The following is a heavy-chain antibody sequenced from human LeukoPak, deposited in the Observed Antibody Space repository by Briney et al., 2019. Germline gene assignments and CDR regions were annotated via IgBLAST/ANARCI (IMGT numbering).Heavy chain of an antibody. CDR2: IYTSGRT. V-gene: IGHV4-4*07. D-gene: IGHD6-6*01. CDR3: ARDLYSSSWGWWFDP. Sequence: SETLSLTCTVSGGSISSYYWSWIRQPAGKGLEWIGRIYTSGRTNYNPSLKSRVTISVDTSKNQFSLKLSSVTAADTAVYYCARDLYSSSWGWWFDPWGQGTLVTVSS. CDR1: GGSISSYY. J-gene: IGHJ5*02.